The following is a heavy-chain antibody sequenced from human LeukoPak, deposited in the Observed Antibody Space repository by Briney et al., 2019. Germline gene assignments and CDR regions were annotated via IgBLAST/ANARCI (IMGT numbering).Heavy chain of an antibody. J-gene: IGHJ3*02. Sequence: GGSLRLSCAASGFTFNSFVMHWVRQAPGKGLEWVTVISYDGSNKYFADSVKGGFTISRDNFKNTLYLQMNSLRAEDTAVYYCAKDYDSSGWAAFDIWGQGTMVTVSS. CDR3: AKDYDSSGWAAFDI. V-gene: IGHV3-30*18. CDR1: GFTFNSFV. CDR2: ISYDGSNK. D-gene: IGHD3-22*01.